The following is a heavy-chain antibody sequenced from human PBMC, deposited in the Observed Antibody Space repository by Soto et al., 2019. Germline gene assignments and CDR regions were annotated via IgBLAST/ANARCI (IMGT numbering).Heavy chain of an antibody. CDR3: ARDSPYDSSGYPNYPFDI. D-gene: IGHD3-22*01. J-gene: IGHJ3*02. V-gene: IGHV3-21*01. Sequence: GGFLRLSCAASGFTFSSYSMNWVRQAPGKGLEWVSSISSSSSYIYYADSVKGRFTISRDNAKNSLYLQMNSLRAEDTAVYYCARDSPYDSSGYPNYPFDIWGQGTMVTVSS. CDR2: ISSSSSYI. CDR1: GFTFSSYS.